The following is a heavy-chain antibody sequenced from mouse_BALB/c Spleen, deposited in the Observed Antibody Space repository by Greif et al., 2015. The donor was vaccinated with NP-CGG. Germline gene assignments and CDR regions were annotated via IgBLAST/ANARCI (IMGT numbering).Heavy chain of an antibody. J-gene: IGHJ3*01. D-gene: IGHD2-14*01. CDR2: IYPGDGDT. Sequence: QVQLQQSGPELVKPGASVKISCKASGYAFSSSWMNWVKQRPGQGLEWIGRIYPGDGDTNYNGKFKGKATLTADKSSSTAYMQLSSLTSVDSAVYFCARDYRYDVGAWFAYWGQGTLVTVSA. V-gene: IGHV1-82*01. CDR3: ARDYRYDVGAWFAY. CDR1: GYAFSSSW.